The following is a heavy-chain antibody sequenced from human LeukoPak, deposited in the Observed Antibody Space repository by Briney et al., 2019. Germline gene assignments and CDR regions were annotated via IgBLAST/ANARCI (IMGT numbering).Heavy chain of an antibody. D-gene: IGHD1-20*01. CDR1: GFTFSSYT. Sequence: PGGSLRLSCAASGFTFSSYTMKWVRQAPGKGLEWVSSISTRSTTIYYADSVKARFTISRDNAKNSLYLQMNSLRAEDTAVYYCARFKWKDYSFDYWGQGTLVTVSS. V-gene: IGHV3-48*01. CDR3: ARFKWKDYSFDY. J-gene: IGHJ4*02. CDR2: ISTRSTTI.